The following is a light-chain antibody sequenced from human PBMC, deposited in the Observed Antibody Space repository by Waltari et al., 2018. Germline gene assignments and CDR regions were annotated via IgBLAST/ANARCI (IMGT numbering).Light chain of an antibody. CDR2: EVT. CDR1: SSDVGIYNL. Sequence: QSALPQPASVSGSPGQSITIPCTGSSSDVGIYNLVSWYQQHPGKAPKLMIYEVTKRPLAVSDRFSGSKSGNTASLTISGLQAEDEADYYCCAYEGSDSWVFGGGTKLTVL. V-gene: IGLV2-23*02. CDR3: CAYEGSDSWV. J-gene: IGLJ3*02.